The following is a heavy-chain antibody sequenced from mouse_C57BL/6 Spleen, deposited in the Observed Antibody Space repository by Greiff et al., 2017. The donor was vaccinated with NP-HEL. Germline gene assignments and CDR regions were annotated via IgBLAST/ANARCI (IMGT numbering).Heavy chain of an antibody. CDR1: GYPFTSYW. D-gene: IGHD2-3*01. CDR2: INPSNGGT. Sequence: QVQLQQPGTELVKPGASVKLSCKASGYPFTSYWMHWVKQRPGQGLEWIGNINPSNGGTNYNEQFKSKATLTVAKSSSTAYMPLSRLTSEASAVYYCARDDGYAMDYWGQGTSVTVSS. CDR3: ARDDGYAMDY. J-gene: IGHJ4*01. V-gene: IGHV1-53*01.